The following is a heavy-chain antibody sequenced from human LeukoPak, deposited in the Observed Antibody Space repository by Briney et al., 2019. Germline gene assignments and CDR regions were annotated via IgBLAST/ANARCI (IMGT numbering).Heavy chain of an antibody. CDR1: GFTFSSYA. CDR2: ISGSGGST. Sequence: GGSLRLSCAASGFTFSSYAMSWVRQAPGKGLEWVSAISGSGGSTYYADSVKGRFTISRDNSKNTLYLQMNSLRAEDTAVYYCAKWPDYDFWSGYSNPTDYWGQGTLVTVSS. CDR3: AKWPDYDFWSGYSNPTDY. V-gene: IGHV3-23*01. D-gene: IGHD3-3*01. J-gene: IGHJ4*02.